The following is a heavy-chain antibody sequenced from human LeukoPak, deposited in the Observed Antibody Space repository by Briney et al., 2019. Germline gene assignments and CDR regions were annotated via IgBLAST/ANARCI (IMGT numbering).Heavy chain of an antibody. V-gene: IGHV1-69*05. Sequence: SVKVSCKASGGTFSSYAISWVRQAPGQGLEWMGGIIPIFGTANYAQKFQGRVTITTDESTSTAYMELSSLRSEDTAVYYCARVYYDSSGYWNYYFDDWGQGTLVTVSS. D-gene: IGHD3-22*01. CDR2: IIPIFGTA. CDR3: ARVYYDSSGYWNYYFDD. CDR1: GGTFSSYA. J-gene: IGHJ4*02.